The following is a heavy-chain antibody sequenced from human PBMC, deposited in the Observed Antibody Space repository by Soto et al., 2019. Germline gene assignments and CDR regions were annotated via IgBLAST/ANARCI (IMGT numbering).Heavy chain of an antibody. CDR1: GFIFSNNG. D-gene: IGHD3-10*02. CDR2: LSYDGSET. V-gene: IGHV3-30*03. J-gene: IGHJ4*02. CDR3: SIVRVADSALDH. Sequence: GGSLRLSCVGSGFIFSNNGMHWVRQTPGKGLEWVAFLSYDGSETFYADSVKGRFTVSRDNSKNTLFLHMRNLRRDDTAVYYCSIVRVADSALDHWGQGXLVTVYS.